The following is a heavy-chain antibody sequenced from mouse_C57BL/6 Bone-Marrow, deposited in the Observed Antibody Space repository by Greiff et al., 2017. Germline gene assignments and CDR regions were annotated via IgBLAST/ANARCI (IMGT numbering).Heavy chain of an antibody. V-gene: IGHV3-6*01. D-gene: IGHD2-4*01. CDR3: ASLYDYDVDY. Sequence: EVKLMESGPGLVKPSQSLSLTCSVTGYSITSGYYWNWIRQFPGNKLEWMGYISYDGSNNYNPSLKNRISITRDTSKNQFFLKLNSVTTEDTATYYCASLYDYDVDYWGQGTTLTVSS. CDR2: ISYDGSN. J-gene: IGHJ2*01. CDR1: GYSITSGYY.